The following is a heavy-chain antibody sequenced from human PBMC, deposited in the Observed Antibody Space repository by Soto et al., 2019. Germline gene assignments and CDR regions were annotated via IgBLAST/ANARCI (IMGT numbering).Heavy chain of an antibody. Sequence: GGSLRLSCAASGFTFSSYSMNWVRQAPGKGLEWVSYISSSSSTIYYADSVKGRFTISRDNAKNSLYLQMNSLRDEDTAVYYCARGDACGYYDFWSGCAVYGMDVWGQGTTVTVSS. CDR3: ARGDACGYYDFWSGCAVYGMDV. J-gene: IGHJ6*02. CDR2: ISSSSSTI. CDR1: GFTFSSYS. D-gene: IGHD3-3*01. V-gene: IGHV3-48*02.